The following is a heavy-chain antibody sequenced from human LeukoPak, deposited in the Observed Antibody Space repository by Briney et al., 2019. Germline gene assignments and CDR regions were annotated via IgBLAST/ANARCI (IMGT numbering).Heavy chain of an antibody. D-gene: IGHD2-2*01. CDR3: ARGTSCSGNSCYFQRHNNYAMDV. CDR2: IKDDGSQQ. CDR1: GFIISTNW. Sequence: GSLRLSCEASGFIISTNWVHWVRQSPGKGLEWVANIKDDGSQQNYVDSVKGRFTISRDSTKNSLYLQMNSLRAEDTAIYYCARGTSCSGNSCYFQRHNNYAMDVWGQGTTVTVSS. J-gene: IGHJ6*02. V-gene: IGHV3-7*01.